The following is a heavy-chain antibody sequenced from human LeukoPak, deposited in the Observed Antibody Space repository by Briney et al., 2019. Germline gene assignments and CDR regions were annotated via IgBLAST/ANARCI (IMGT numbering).Heavy chain of an antibody. CDR1: DFTFSSYG. CDR2: ISHDGSVE. Sequence: GGSLRLSCAASDFTFSSYGMHWVRQAPGKGLECVAFISHDGSVEKFADSVKGRFTISRDNSKNTLYLQMNSLRAEDTAVYYCASPLSFDYWGQGTLVTVSS. CDR3: ASPLSFDY. V-gene: IGHV3-30*02. J-gene: IGHJ4*02.